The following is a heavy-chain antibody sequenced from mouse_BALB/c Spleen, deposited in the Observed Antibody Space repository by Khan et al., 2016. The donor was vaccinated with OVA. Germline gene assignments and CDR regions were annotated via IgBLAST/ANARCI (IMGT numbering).Heavy chain of an antibody. V-gene: IGHV1S135*01. CDR2: IDPFSGGT. CDR1: GYSFTSYY. D-gene: IGHD2-2*01. CDR3: TRHGYVAGFTY. J-gene: IGHJ3*01. Sequence: EVQLQQSGPELMKPGASVKISCKASGYSFTSYYIHWVMQSHGKSLEWIGYIDPFSGGTTYNQKFKGKATLTVDKSSSTADIHLSNLTSEDSAVYYSTRHGYVAGFTYWGQGTLVTVSA.